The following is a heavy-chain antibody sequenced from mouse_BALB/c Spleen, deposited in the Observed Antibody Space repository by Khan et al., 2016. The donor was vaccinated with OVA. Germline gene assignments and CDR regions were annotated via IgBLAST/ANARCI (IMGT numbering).Heavy chain of an antibody. V-gene: IGHV1S56*01. J-gene: IGHJ3*01. CDR1: GYTFTDYY. CDR2: IYPGNVNP. D-gene: IGHD2-1*01. Sequence: VQLQQSGPELVKPGASVRISCKASGYTFTDYYINWMKQRPGQGLDWIGWIYPGNVNPKYNEKFKDKATLPAAKSSSTAYMLLSRLTSEASAYSLCARVGYYGNYRAWFAYWGQGTLVTVSA. CDR3: ARVGYYGNYRAWFAY.